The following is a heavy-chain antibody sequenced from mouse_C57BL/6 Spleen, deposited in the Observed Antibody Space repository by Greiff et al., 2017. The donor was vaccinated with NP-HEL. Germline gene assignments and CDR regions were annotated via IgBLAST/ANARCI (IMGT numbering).Heavy chain of an antibody. J-gene: IGHJ2*01. V-gene: IGHV1-62-2*01. CDR1: GYTFTEYT. Sequence: VQLQESGAELVKPGASVKLSCKASGYTFTEYTIHWVKQRSGQGLEWIGWFYPGSGSIKYNEKFKDKATLTADKSSSTVYMELSRLTSEDSAVYFCARHEENYYGRGGYYFDYWGQGTTLTVSS. CDR2: FYPGSGSI. D-gene: IGHD1-1*01. CDR3: ARHEENYYGRGGYYFDY.